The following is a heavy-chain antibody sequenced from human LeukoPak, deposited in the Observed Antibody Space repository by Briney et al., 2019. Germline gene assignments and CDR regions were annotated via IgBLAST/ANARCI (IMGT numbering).Heavy chain of an antibody. V-gene: IGHV3-21*01. CDR1: GFTFITYS. CDR2: ISSSSSSYI. Sequence: PGGSLRLSCAASGFTFITYSMSWVRQAPGKGLEWVSSISSSSSSYIYYADSVKGRFTISRDNAKNSLYLQMNSLRAEDTAVYYCARSSRELGGYAPWELMPPFDYWGQGTLVTVSS. J-gene: IGHJ4*02. CDR3: ARSSRELGGYAPWELMPPFDY. D-gene: IGHD1-7*01.